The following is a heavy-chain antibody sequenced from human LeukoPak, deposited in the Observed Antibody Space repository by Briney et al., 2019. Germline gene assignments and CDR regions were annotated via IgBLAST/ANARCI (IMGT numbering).Heavy chain of an antibody. CDR1: GFTFDNFA. J-gene: IGHJ4*02. Sequence: GGSLRLSCAASGFTFDNFAMHWVRQAPGKGLEWVSGITWNSRVKTYTPSVKGRFTISRDNAKNSLYLQMNSLRAEDTAVYYCARRMDNDYWGQGTLVTVSS. D-gene: IGHD2-8*01. V-gene: IGHV3-9*01. CDR2: ITWNSRVK. CDR3: ARRMDNDY.